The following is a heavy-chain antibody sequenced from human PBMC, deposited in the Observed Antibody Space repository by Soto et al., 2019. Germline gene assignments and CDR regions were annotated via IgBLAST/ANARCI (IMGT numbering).Heavy chain of an antibody. Sequence: GGSLRLSCAASGFTFSSHAMRWVRQAQGKGLEWVSAISGSGGSTYYADSVKGRFTISRDNSKNTLYLQMNSLRAEDTAVYYCAKGIYCSSTSCYYYYYGMDVWGQGTTVTVSS. CDR2: ISGSGGST. D-gene: IGHD2-2*01. CDR1: GFTFSSHA. J-gene: IGHJ6*02. V-gene: IGHV3-23*01. CDR3: AKGIYCSSTSCYYYYYGMDV.